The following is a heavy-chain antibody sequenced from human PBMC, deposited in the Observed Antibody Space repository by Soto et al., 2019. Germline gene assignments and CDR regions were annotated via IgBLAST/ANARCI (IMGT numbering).Heavy chain of an antibody. CDR2: IKQDGSEK. Sequence: EVQLVESGGGLVQPGGSLRLSCAASGFTFSSYWMSWVRQAPGKGLEWVANIKQDGSEKYYVDSVKGRFTISRDNAKNSLYLQMNSLRAEDTAVYYCASSLYIAAAGGWGYYYDYGMDVWGQGTTVTVSS. CDR3: ASSLYIAAAGGWGYYYDYGMDV. CDR1: GFTFSSYW. V-gene: IGHV3-7*05. J-gene: IGHJ6*02. D-gene: IGHD6-13*01.